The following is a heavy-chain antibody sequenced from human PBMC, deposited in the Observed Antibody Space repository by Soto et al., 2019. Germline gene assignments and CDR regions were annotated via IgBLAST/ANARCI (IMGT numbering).Heavy chain of an antibody. D-gene: IGHD6-19*01. CDR3: ARNTAEYSSGWYDYYYGMDV. CDR1: GFTFSSYA. CDR2: IYSGGST. Sequence: EVQLLESGGGLVQPGGSLRLSCAASGFTFSSYAMSWVRQAPGKGMEWVSVIYSGGSTYYADSVKGRFTISRDNSKTTLHLQMNSLRAEDTAVYYCARNTAEYSSGWYDYYYGMDVWGQGTTVTVSS. J-gene: IGHJ6*02. V-gene: IGHV3-23*03.